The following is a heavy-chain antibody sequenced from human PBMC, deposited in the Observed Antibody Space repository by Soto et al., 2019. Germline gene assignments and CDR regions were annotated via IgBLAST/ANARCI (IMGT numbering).Heavy chain of an antibody. CDR3: ASRGRKYYYDPYYFDY. V-gene: IGHV1-2*02. Sequence: ASVKVSCKASGYTFTGYYMHWVRQAPGQGLEWMGWINPNSGGTNYAQKFQGRVTMTRDTSISTAYMELSRLRSDDTAVYYCASRGRKYYYDPYYFDYWGQGPLVTVYS. D-gene: IGHD3-22*01. CDR1: GYTFTGYY. CDR2: INPNSGGT. J-gene: IGHJ4*02.